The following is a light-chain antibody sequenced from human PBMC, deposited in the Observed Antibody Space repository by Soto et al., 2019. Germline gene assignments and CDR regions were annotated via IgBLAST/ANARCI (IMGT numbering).Light chain of an antibody. CDR1: NVGSKS. V-gene: IGLV3-21*02. CDR2: DDS. CDR3: QVWDTTSDQGG. Sequence: SYELTQPPSVSGAPGQTATVTCGGNNVGSKSVHWYQQKPGQAPVLVVYDDSDRPSGIPERFSGSNAGNTATLTISRVEAGDEADDYCQVWDTTSDQGGFGTGAQVTVL. J-gene: IGLJ1*01.